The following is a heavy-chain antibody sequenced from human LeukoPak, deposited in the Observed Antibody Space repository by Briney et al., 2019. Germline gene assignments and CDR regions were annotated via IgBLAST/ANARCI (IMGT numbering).Heavy chain of an antibody. J-gene: IGHJ4*02. Sequence: GGSLRLSCAASGFTVSSKYMSWVRQAPGKGLEWVSVIYSGGSTCYADSVKGRFTISRDNSKNTLYLQMNSLRAEDTAVYYCARGCSSTSCYGFDYWGQGTLVTVSS. V-gene: IGHV3-53*01. CDR2: IYSGGST. CDR3: ARGCSSTSCYGFDY. D-gene: IGHD2-2*01. CDR1: GFTVSSKY.